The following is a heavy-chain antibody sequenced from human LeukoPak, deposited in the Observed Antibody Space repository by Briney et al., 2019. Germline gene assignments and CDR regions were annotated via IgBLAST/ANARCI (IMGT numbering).Heavy chain of an antibody. D-gene: IGHD7-27*01. J-gene: IGHJ4*02. Sequence: GGSLRLSCAASGFSFSGYSMNWVRQAPGRGLEWISYISSGSRTIFYADSAKGRFTISRDNAKNSLYLLMNSLRADDTAVYYCARESITGDRDFDYWGQGTLITVSS. CDR3: ARESITGDRDFDY. V-gene: IGHV3-48*01. CDR2: ISSGSRTI. CDR1: GFSFSGYS.